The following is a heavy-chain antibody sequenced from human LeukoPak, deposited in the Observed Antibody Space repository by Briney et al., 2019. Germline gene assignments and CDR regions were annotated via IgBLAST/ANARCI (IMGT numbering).Heavy chain of an antibody. V-gene: IGHV4-34*01. D-gene: IGHD2-2*01. CDR1: GGSFSGYY. J-gene: IGHJ2*01. Sequence: SETLSLTCAVYGGSFSGYYWSWIRQPPGKGLEWIGEINHSGSTNYSPSLKSRVTISVDTSKNQFSLKLSPVTAADTAVYYCARDALRGYCSSTSCRYWYFDLWGRGTLVTVSS. CDR2: INHSGST. CDR3: ARDALRGYCSSTSCRYWYFDL.